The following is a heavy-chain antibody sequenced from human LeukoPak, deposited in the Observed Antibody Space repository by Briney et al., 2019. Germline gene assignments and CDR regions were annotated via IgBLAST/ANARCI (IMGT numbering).Heavy chain of an antibody. V-gene: IGHV3-33*01. Sequence: GGSLRLSCAASGFTFSSYGMHWVRQAPGKGLEWVAVIWYDGSNKYYADSVKGRFTISRDNSKNTLYLQMNSLRAEDTAVYYCARAGVAAAGGDYYYYYGTDVWGQGTTVTVSS. D-gene: IGHD6-13*01. CDR3: ARAGVAAAGGDYYYYYGTDV. CDR1: GFTFSSYG. CDR2: IWYDGSNK. J-gene: IGHJ6*02.